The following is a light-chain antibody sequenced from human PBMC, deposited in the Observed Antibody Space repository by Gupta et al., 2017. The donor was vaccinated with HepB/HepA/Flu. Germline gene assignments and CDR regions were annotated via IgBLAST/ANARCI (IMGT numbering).Light chain of an antibody. Sequence: DITLTRSPSSLSASVGDRVTITCRASQSISSYLNWYQQKPGKAPKLLIYAASSLQSGVPSRFSGSGSGTDFTLTISSLQPEDVATYHCQKSDSTPFTFGRGTKLEIK. J-gene: IGKJ2*01. CDR3: QKSDSTPFT. CDR1: QSISSY. CDR2: AAS. V-gene: IGKV1-39*01.